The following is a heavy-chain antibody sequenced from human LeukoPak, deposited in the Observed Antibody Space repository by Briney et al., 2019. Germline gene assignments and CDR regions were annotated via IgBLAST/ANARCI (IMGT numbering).Heavy chain of an antibody. V-gene: IGHV4-34*01. Sequence: SETLSLTCAVYGGSFSGYYWSWMRQPPGQGLEWIGEINHSGSTNYNPSLKSRATISVDTSKNQFSLKLSSVTAADTAVYYCARRGYGDYEGYWGQGTLVTVSS. CDR3: ARRGYGDYEGY. CDR1: GGSFSGYY. CDR2: INHSGST. D-gene: IGHD4-17*01. J-gene: IGHJ4*02.